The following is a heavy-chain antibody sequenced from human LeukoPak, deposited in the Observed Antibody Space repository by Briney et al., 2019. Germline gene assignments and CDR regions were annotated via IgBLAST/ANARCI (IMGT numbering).Heavy chain of an antibody. V-gene: IGHV4-59*01. CDR3: AGSIDEIDNWFDP. CDR2: IYYSGST. J-gene: IGHJ5*02. Sequence: PSETLSLTCTVSGGSISSYYWSWIRQPPGKGLEWIGYIYYSGSTNYNPSLKSRVTISVDTSKNQFSLKLSSVTAADTAVYYCAGSIDEIDNWFDPWGQGTLVTVSS. D-gene: IGHD2/OR15-2a*01. CDR1: GGSISSYY.